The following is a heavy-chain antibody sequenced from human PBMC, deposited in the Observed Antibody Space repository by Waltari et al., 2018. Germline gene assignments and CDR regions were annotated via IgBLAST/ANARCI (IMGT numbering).Heavy chain of an antibody. V-gene: IGHV4-61*02. J-gene: IGHJ4*02. CDR3: ARELGN. CDR1: GASISSSNY. Sequence: QVQLQESGPGLVKPSQPLSPTRAVPGASISSSNYWTCTRQPAGKGLEWIGLIYTSGSTNYNPSLKSRVTISVDASKNQFSLKLSSVTAADTAVYYCARELGNWGQGTLVTVSA. CDR2: IYTSGST.